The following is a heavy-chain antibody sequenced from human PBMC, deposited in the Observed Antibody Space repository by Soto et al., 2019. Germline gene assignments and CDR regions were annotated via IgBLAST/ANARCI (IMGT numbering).Heavy chain of an antibody. CDR2: IIPIFGTA. J-gene: IGHJ6*02. CDR3: ARDGGGGGTVVTLYGMDV. V-gene: IGHV1-69*01. D-gene: IGHD2-15*01. Sequence: QVQLVQSGAEVKKPGSSLKVSCKASGGTFSSYAISWVRQAPGQGLEWMGGIIPIFGTANYAQKFQGRVTITADESTSTAYMELSSLRSEDTAVYYCARDGGGGGTVVTLYGMDVWGQGTTVTVSS. CDR1: GGTFSSYA.